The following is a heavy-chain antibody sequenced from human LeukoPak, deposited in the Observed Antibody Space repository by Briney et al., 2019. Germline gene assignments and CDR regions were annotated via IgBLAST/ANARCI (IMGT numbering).Heavy chain of an antibody. D-gene: IGHD3-10*01. CDR2: ISYDGYSK. CDR3: ARDRYGSGTNGMDV. V-gene: IGHV3-30*03. CDR1: GFTFSSYG. Sequence: GGSLRLSCVASGFTFSSYGMNWVRQAPGKGLEWVAVISYDGYSKYYADSVKGRFTISRDNSKRTLFLQLNSLRGEDTALYYCARDRYGSGTNGMDVWGQGTPVTVSS. J-gene: IGHJ6*02.